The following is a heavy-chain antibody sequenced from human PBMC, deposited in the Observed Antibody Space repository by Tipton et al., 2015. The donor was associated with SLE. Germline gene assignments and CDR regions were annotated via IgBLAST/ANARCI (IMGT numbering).Heavy chain of an antibody. CDR3: ARGPFQRWPPGAY. CDR1: GGSFSGYH. J-gene: IGHJ4*02. V-gene: IGHV4-34*01. CDR2: IADTGSP. D-gene: IGHD6-19*01. Sequence: LRLSCAVYGGSFSGYHWTWIRQPPGRGLEWIGEIADTGSPNYNPSLKSRATISLDTSKSQFSLILNSLTAADTAVYYCARGPFQRWPPGAYWGQGTLVTVSS.